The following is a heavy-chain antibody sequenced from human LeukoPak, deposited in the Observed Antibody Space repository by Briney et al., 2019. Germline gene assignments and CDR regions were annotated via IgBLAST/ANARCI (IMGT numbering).Heavy chain of an antibody. V-gene: IGHV1-2*02. D-gene: IGHD2-2*01. J-gene: IGHJ3*02. Sequence: ASVKVSCKASGYTFTGYYMHWVRQAPGQGLEWMGWINPNSGGTNYAQKFQGRVTMTRDTSISTAYMELSRLRSEDMAVYYCARERKGYCSSTSCYLHDAFDIWGQGTMVTVSS. CDR1: GYTFTGYY. CDR2: INPNSGGT. CDR3: ARERKGYCSSTSCYLHDAFDI.